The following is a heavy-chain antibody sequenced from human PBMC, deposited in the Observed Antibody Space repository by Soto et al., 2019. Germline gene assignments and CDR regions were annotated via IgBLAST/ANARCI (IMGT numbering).Heavy chain of an antibody. CDR1: GGSISSSSYY. Sequence: TETLSLNCTVSGGSISSSSYYSGWIRQPPGKGLEWIGSIYYSGSTYYNPSLKSRVTISVDTSKNQFSLKLSSVTAADTAVYYCARRGFWSGYSYYYYGMDVWGQGTTVTVS. D-gene: IGHD3-3*01. CDR3: ARRGFWSGYSYYYYGMDV. CDR2: IYYSGST. J-gene: IGHJ6*02. V-gene: IGHV4-39*01.